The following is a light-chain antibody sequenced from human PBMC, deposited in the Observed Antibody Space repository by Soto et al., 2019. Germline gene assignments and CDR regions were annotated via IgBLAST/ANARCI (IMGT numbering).Light chain of an antibody. V-gene: IGKV1-27*01. J-gene: IGKJ1*01. CDR3: QTYTGAPWT. Sequence: DIQLTQSPSSLSASVGDRVTITCRASRGISSYLVWYQQKPGTVPKVLIFAASNLQTGVPSRFSGSGSGTDFTLTISSLQPEDVATYYCQTYTGAPWTFGQGTKVEIK. CDR2: AAS. CDR1: RGISSY.